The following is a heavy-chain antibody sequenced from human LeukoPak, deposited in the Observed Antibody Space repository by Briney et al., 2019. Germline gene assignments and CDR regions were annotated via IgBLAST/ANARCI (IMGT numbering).Heavy chain of an antibody. CDR2: VKSKADGGTT. Sequence: PGGSLRLSCAASGFTFSNAWMSWVRQAPGKGREWFGRVKSKADGGTTDYAAPVKGRFTISRDDSRNTLYLQMNSLKTEDTAVYYRTTDSYYDFWSGYLYYFDYWGQGTLVTVSS. D-gene: IGHD3-3*01. CDR3: TTDSYYDFWSGYLYYFDY. J-gene: IGHJ4*02. V-gene: IGHV3-15*01. CDR1: GFTFSNAW.